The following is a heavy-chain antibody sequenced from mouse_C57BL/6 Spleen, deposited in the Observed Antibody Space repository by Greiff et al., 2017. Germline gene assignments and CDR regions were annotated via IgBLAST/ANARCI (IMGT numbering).Heavy chain of an antibody. Sequence: QVQLQQSGAELVRPGTSVKVSCKASGYAFTNYLIEWVKQRPGQGLEWIGVINPGSGGTNYNEKFKGKATLTADKSSSTAYMQLSSLTSEDSAVYFCARHYGNYEHAMDYWGQGTSVTVSS. CDR2: INPGSGGT. CDR1: GYAFTNYL. CDR3: ARHYGNYEHAMDY. D-gene: IGHD2-1*01. V-gene: IGHV1-54*01. J-gene: IGHJ4*01.